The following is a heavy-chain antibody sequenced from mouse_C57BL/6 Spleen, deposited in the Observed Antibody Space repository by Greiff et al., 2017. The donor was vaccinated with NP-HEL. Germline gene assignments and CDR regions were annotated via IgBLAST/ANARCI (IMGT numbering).Heavy chain of an antibody. CDR2: INPGSGGT. CDR3: ARGDYDPFAY. Sequence: QVQLKESGAELVRPGTSVKVSCKASGYAFTNYLIEWVKQRPGQGLEWIGVINPGSGGTNYNEKFKGKATLTADKSSSTAYMQLSSLTSEDSAVYFCARGDYDPFAYWGQGTLVTVSA. V-gene: IGHV1-54*01. J-gene: IGHJ3*01. D-gene: IGHD2-4*01. CDR1: GYAFTNYL.